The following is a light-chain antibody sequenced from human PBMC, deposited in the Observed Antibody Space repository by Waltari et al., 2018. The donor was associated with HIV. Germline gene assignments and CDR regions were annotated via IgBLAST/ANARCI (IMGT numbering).Light chain of an antibody. CDR3: CSYAGSYTFYV. J-gene: IGLJ1*01. CDR2: DVS. Sequence: QSALTQPRSVSGSPGQSVPIPCPGTSSHVGGYHYVSWYQQPPGKAPKPMIYDVSKRPSGVPDRFSGSKSGNTASLTISGLQAEDEADYYCCSYAGSYTFYVFGTGTKVTVL. CDR1: SSHVGGYHY. V-gene: IGLV2-11*01.